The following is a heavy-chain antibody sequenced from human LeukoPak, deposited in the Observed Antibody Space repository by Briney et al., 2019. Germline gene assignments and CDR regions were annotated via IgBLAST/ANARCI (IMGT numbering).Heavy chain of an antibody. V-gene: IGHV3-21*01. J-gene: IGHJ4*02. CDR3: ARDRVRYYYDSSGSPTPDFDY. D-gene: IGHD3-22*01. CDR2: ISSSSSYI. Sequence: KAGGSLRLSCAASGFTFSSYSMNWVRQAPGKGLEWVSSISSSSSYIYYADSVKGRFTISRDNAKDSLYLQMNSLRAEDTAVYYCARDRVRYYYDSSGSPTPDFDYWGQGTLVTVSS. CDR1: GFTFSSYS.